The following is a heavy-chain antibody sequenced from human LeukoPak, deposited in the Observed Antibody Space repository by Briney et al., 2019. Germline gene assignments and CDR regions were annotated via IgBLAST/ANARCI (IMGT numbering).Heavy chain of an antibody. CDR3: ARGGYSSGWITQYYFDY. J-gene: IGHJ4*02. CDR1: GYSFTNYW. V-gene: IGHV5-51*01. Sequence: GESLKISCKASGYSFTNYWIGWVRQMPGKGLEWMGIIYPGDSDTRYSPSFQGQVTISADKSISTAYLQWSSLKASDTAMYYCARGGYSSGWITQYYFDYWGQGTLVTVSS. D-gene: IGHD6-19*01. CDR2: IYPGDSDT.